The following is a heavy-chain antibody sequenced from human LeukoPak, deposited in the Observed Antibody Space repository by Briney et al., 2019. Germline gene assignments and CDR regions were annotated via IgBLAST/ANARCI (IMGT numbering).Heavy chain of an antibody. V-gene: IGHV3-30*18. J-gene: IGHJ4*02. CDR1: GFTFSSYG. Sequence: PGGSLRLSCAASGFTFSSYGMHWVRQAPGKGLEWVAVISYDGSNKYYADSVKGRFTISRDNSKNTLYLQMNSLRAEDTAVYYCAKGPDDRVDWLLPTDYWGQGTLVTVSS. D-gene: IGHD3-9*01. CDR2: ISYDGSNK. CDR3: AKGPDDRVDWLLPTDY.